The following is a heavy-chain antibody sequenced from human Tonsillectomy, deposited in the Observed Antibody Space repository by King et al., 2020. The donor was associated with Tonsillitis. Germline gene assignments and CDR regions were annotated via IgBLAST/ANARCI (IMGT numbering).Heavy chain of an antibody. J-gene: IGHJ4*02. V-gene: IGHV1-69*09. Sequence: QLVQSGAEVKKPGSSVKVSCKASGGTFSSYAISWVRQAPGQGLEWMGRIIPILGIANYAQKFQGRVTITADKSPSTAYMELSSLRSEDTAVYYCARDGGDYGDYSFWGQGTLVTVSS. CDR3: ARDGGDYGDYSF. D-gene: IGHD4-17*01. CDR2: IIPILGIA. CDR1: GGTFSSYA.